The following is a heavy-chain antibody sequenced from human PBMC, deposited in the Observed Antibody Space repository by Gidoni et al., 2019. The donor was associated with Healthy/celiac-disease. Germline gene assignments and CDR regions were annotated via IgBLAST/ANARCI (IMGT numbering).Heavy chain of an antibody. CDR2: INPNSGGT. CDR1: GYTFTGYF. CDR3: AASPAYYYDSSGYDHDAFDI. J-gene: IGHJ3*02. Sequence: QVQLVQSGAEVKKPGASVKVSCKASGYTFTGYFMHWVLQAPGQGLELMGWINPNSGGTNYAQKFQGWVTMTRDTSISTAYMELSRLRSDDTAVYYCAASPAYYYDSSGYDHDAFDIWGQGTMVTVSS. D-gene: IGHD3-22*01. V-gene: IGHV1-2*04.